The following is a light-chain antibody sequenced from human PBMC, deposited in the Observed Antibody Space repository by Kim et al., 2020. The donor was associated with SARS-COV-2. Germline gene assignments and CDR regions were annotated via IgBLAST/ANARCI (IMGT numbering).Light chain of an antibody. CDR3: AAWDDSLNGWV. J-gene: IGLJ3*02. Sequence: ELTQPPSASGTPGQRVTISCSGSSSNIGSNIVNWYQQLPGTAPKLLIYSNNQRPSGVPDRFSVSKSGTSASLAISGLQSEDEADYYCAAWDDSLNGWVFGGGTQLTVL. V-gene: IGLV1-44*01. CDR2: SNN. CDR1: SSNIGSNI.